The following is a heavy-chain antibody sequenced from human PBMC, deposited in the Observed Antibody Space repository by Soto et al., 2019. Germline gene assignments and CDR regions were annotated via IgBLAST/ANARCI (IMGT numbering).Heavy chain of an antibody. Sequence: ASVKVSCKASGGTFSSYTISWVRQAPGQGLEWMGRIIPILGIANYAQKFQGRVTITADKSTSTAYMELSSLRSEDTAVYYCARIDCSGGSCYSWFDPWGQGTLVTVSS. D-gene: IGHD2-15*01. CDR3: ARIDCSGGSCYSWFDP. CDR2: IIPILGIA. CDR1: GGTFSSYT. V-gene: IGHV1-69*02. J-gene: IGHJ5*02.